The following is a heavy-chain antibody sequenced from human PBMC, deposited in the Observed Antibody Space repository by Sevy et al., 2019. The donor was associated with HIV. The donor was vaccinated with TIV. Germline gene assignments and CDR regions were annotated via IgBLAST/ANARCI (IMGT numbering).Heavy chain of an antibody. CDR3: AKEDSNGVCYSS. CDR1: GFTFSIYT. J-gene: IGHJ5*02. V-gene: IGHV3-21*01. Sequence: GGSLRLSCAASGFTFSIYTLNWVHQAPGKGLEWVSSISPTSSYIYYADSVKGRFSISRDNAKNSLFLQMNSLRADDTAIYYCAKEDSNGVCYSSWGQGTLVTVSS. D-gene: IGHD2-21*01. CDR2: ISPTSSYI.